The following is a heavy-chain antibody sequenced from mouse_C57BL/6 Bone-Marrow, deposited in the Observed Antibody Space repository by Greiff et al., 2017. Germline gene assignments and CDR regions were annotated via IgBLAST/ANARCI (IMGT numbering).Heavy chain of an antibody. D-gene: IGHD2-5*01. CDR1: GYTFTSYW. J-gene: IGHJ1*03. CDR3: ALYYSNYYWYFDV. Sequence: QVQLQQPGAELVKPGASVKLSCKASGYTFTSYWMQWVKQRPGQGLEWIGEIDPSDSYTNYNQKFKGKATLTVDTSSSTAYMQLSSLTSEDSAVYYGALYYSNYYWYFDVWGTGTTVTVSS. V-gene: IGHV1-50*01. CDR2: IDPSDSYT.